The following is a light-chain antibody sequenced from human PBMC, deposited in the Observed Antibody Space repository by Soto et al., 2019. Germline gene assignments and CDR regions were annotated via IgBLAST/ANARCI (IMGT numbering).Light chain of an antibody. J-gene: IGLJ2*01. CDR2: DVN. Sequence: QSVLTQPASVSGSPGQSITISCTGTISDIGGYNFISWYRHHPGKAPKLVIYDVNNRPSGISYRFSGSKSGNTASLTISGLQAEDEADYYCASYTRTTTLVFGGGTKLTVL. V-gene: IGLV2-14*01. CDR3: ASYTRTTTLV. CDR1: ISDIGGYNF.